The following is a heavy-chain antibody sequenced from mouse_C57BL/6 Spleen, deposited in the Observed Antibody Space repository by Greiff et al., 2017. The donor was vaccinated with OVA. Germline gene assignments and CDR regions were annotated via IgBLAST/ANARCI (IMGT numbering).Heavy chain of an antibody. CDR3: EGRERALTGAMGC. Sequence: QVQLQQSGAELVKPGASVKLSCKASGYTFTEYTIHWVKQRSGQGLEWIGWFYPGSGSTNYNEKFKDKATLTADKSSSTVYMELSRLTSENSAVYVGEGRERALTGAMGCWGQGTSVTVAS. D-gene: IGHD4-1*01. CDR2: FYPGSGST. J-gene: IGHJ4*01. V-gene: IGHV1-62-2*01. CDR1: GYTFTEYT.